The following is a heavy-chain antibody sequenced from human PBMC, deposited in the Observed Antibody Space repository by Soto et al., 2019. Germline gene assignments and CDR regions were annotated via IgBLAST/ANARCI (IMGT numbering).Heavy chain of an antibody. Sequence: SETLSLTCSLSGGAIGGYYWSWIRQPPGKALEWIGYVSYSGSTDYHPSLKSRVSISTDTYKNQFSLKMISVTAADTAVYYCARHGSDTGWFFFEPGGKGALVT. CDR3: ARHGSDTGWFFFEP. CDR2: VSYSGST. CDR1: GGAIGGYY. J-gene: IGHJ5*02. D-gene: IGHD6-19*01. V-gene: IGHV4-59*08.